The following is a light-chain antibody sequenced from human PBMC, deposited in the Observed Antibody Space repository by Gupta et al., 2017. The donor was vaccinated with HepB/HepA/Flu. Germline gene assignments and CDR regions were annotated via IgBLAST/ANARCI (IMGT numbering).Light chain of an antibody. J-gene: IGKJ2*04. CDR1: QNISRN. V-gene: IGKV3-15*01. Sequence: IVMTQSPATLSVSPGERVPLSCRASQNISRNLDWYQQKPGQAPWLLSFGASTRPTSVPARFSGSGSGTEFTLTISSLQSEDFAIYYCQKYKGWPSRCSFGQGTKLEI. CDR3: QKYKGWPSRCS. CDR2: GAS.